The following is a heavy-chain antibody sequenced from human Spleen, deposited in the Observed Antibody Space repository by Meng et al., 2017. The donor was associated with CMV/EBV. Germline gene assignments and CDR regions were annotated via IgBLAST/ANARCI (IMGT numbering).Heavy chain of an antibody. D-gene: IGHD4-11*01. V-gene: IGHV1-46*02. CDR1: GYTFNTYY. J-gene: IGHJ4*02. CDR2: INPSGGST. CDR3: TRLSGDYSNFLDY. Sequence: KASGYTFNTYYIHWVRQAPGQGLEWMGIINPSGGSTSYAQKFQGRLTMTRDTSTNTVYMDLNSLRSEDTAVYYCTRLSGDYSNFLDYWGQGTLVTVSS.